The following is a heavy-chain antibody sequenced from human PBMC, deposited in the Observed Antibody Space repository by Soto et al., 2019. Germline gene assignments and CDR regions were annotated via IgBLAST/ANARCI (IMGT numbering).Heavy chain of an antibody. J-gene: IGHJ4*02. V-gene: IGHV1-69*13. D-gene: IGHD3-22*01. CDR3: ARAVEYYDSSGYYRYFDY. CDR1: GGTFSSYA. CDR2: IIPIFGTA. Sequence: SVKVSCKASGGTFSSYAISWVRQAPGQGLEWMGGIIPIFGTANYAQKFQGRVTITADESTSTAYTELSSLRSEDTAVYYCARAVEYYDSSGYYRYFDYWGQGTLVTVSS.